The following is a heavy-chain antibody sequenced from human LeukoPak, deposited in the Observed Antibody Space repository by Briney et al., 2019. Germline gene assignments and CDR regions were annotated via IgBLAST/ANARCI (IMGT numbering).Heavy chain of an antibody. V-gene: IGHV1-18*04. CDR3: ARDKCSGGSCYYDY. J-gene: IGHJ4*02. Sequence: GASVKVSCKASGYTFTSYGISWVRQAPGQGLEWMGWISTYNGNTNYAQKLQGRVTMTTDTSTNTAYMELRSLRSDDTAVYYCARDKCSGGSCYYDYWGQGTLVTVSS. CDR1: GYTFTSYG. D-gene: IGHD2-15*01. CDR2: ISTYNGNT.